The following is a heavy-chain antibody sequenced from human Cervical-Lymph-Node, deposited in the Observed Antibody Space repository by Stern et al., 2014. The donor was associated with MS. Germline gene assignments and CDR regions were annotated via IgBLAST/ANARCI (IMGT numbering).Heavy chain of an antibody. J-gene: IGHJ4*02. CDR3: ARDRAYDILTGSNFDY. CDR1: GYSFTSYW. V-gene: IGHV5-51*03. D-gene: IGHD3-9*01. CDR2: IYPGDSDT. Sequence: VQLGQSGAEVKKPGESLKISCKGSGYSFTSYWIGWVRQMPGKGLEWMGIIYPGDSDTRYSPSFQGQVTISADKSISTAYLQWSSLKASDTAMYYCARDRAYDILTGSNFDYWGQGTLVTVSS.